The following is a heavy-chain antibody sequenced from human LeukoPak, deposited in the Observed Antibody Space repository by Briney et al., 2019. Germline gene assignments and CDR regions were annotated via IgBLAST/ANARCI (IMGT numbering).Heavy chain of an antibody. D-gene: IGHD6-19*01. CDR1: GFTFSNYA. J-gene: IGHJ4*02. CDR2: ISGTGGST. V-gene: IGHV3-64D*09. Sequence: GGSLRLSCSASGFTFSNYAMHWVRQAPGKGLEYVSAISGTGGSTYYADSVKGRFTISRDNTKNTLFLQMSSLRPEDTAVYYCVNGGVAVARYWGQGTLVTVSA. CDR3: VNGGVAVARY.